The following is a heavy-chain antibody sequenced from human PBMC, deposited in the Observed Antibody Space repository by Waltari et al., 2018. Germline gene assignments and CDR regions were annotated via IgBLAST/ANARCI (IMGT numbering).Heavy chain of an antibody. CDR2: IYYSGST. CDR1: GGSISRYY. V-gene: IGHV4-59*01. D-gene: IGHD6-19*01. J-gene: IGHJ4*02. CDR3: TRPAAGVAGHFDY. Sequence: QVQLQESGPGLVKPSETLSLTCTVSGGSISRYYWSWIRQSPGKGLEWIGNIYYSGSTNYNPYLKSRVTLSVDTSKNQFSLKLSSVTAADTAVYYCTRPAAGVAGHFDYWGQGTLVIVSS.